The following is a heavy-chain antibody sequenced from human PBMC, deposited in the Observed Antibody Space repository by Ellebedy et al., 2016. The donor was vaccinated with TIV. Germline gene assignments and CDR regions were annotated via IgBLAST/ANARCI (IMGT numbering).Heavy chain of an antibody. CDR3: SRGGGCGGGTCYYPDF. CDR2: ISTISS. Sequence: PGGSLRLSCAASGFTFSSYSLNWVRQAPGKGLEWVSSISTISSYADSVRGRVTISRDNAKNSLYLQMNSLRAEDTAVYYCSRGGGCGGGTCYYPDFWGQGTLVTVSS. D-gene: IGHD2-15*01. V-gene: IGHV3-21*01. J-gene: IGHJ4*02. CDR1: GFTFSSYS.